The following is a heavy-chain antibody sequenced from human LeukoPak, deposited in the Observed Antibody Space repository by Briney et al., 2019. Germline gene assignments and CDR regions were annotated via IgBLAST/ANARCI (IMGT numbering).Heavy chain of an antibody. D-gene: IGHD1-26*01. V-gene: IGHV3-23*01. Sequence: GGSLRLSCAASGFTFSSYAMSWVRQAPGKGLEWVSAISGSGGSTYYADSVKGRFTISRDNSKNTLYLQMNSLRAEDTAVYYCAKALVGATGGEANDAFDIWGQGTMVTVSS. CDR1: GFTFSSYA. CDR3: AKALVGATGGEANDAFDI. CDR2: ISGSGGST. J-gene: IGHJ3*02.